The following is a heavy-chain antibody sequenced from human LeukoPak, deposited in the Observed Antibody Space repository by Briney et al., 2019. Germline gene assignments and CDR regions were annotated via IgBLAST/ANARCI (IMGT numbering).Heavy chain of an antibody. V-gene: IGHV3-48*01. CDR3: ATEMATGDIFY. CDR1: GFTFSSYS. Sequence: GGSLRLSCAASGFTFSSYSMNWVRQAPGKGLEWVSYISSSSSTIYYADSVKGRFTISRDNAKNSLYLQMNSLRAEDTAVYYCATEMATGDIFYWGQGTLVTVSS. D-gene: IGHD5-24*01. J-gene: IGHJ4*02. CDR2: ISSSSSTI.